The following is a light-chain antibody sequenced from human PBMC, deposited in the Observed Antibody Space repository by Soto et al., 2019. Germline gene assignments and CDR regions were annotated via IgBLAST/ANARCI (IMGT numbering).Light chain of an antibody. CDR3: QHFNSIPYS. J-gene: IGKJ2*01. CDR2: DES. V-gene: IGKV1-33*01. CDR1: QDISKY. Sequence: DIEMTQSPSSLSASVGDRVTITCQASQDISKYLNWYQQKPGKAPKLLIYDESNLETGVPSRFSGSGSGTHFTFTVTSLQPEDIATYYCQHFNSIPYSFGQGTKLEIK.